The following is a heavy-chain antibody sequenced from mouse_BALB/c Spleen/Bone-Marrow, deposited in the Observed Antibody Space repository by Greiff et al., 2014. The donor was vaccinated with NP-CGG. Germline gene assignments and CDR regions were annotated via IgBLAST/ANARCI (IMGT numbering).Heavy chain of an antibody. J-gene: IGHJ4*01. D-gene: IGHD5-1-1*01. V-gene: IGHV1-67*01. CDR3: AGGYPGYYSLDY. Sequence: QVQLKQSGPELVRPGVSVKISCKGSGYTFTDYAMHWVKQSHTKSLEWIGVISTYSGNTNYNQKFKGKATMTVDKSSSTAYVELARLTSEDSAIYLCAGGYPGYYSLDYWGQGTSVTVSS. CDR1: GYTFTDYA. CDR2: ISTYSGNT.